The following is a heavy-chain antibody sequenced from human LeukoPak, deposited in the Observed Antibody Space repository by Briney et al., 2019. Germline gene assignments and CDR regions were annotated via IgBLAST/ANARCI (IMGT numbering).Heavy chain of an antibody. Sequence: PGGSLRLSCAASGFIFSSYGMSWVRQAPGKGLEWVSAISASGGRTYYADSVKGRFTISRDNSKNTLYLQMNSLRAEDTAVYYCAKFVRYYGSGSYYKPRAFDYWGQGTLVTVSS. D-gene: IGHD3-10*01. CDR1: GFIFSSYG. CDR2: ISASGGRT. CDR3: AKFVRYYGSGSYYKPRAFDY. V-gene: IGHV3-23*01. J-gene: IGHJ4*02.